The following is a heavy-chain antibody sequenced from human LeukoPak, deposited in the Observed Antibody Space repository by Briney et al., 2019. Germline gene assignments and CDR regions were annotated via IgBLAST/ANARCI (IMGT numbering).Heavy chain of an antibody. V-gene: IGHV5-51*01. CDR1: GYSFTDYW. J-gene: IGHJ3*02. CDR2: IYPGDSDT. Sequence: GESLKISCKGSGYSFTDYWIGWVRQMPGKGLEWMGIIYPGDSDTKYSPSFQGQVTISADKSISTAYLQWSSLKASDTAMYYCARAITMIVGPRDDAFDIWGQGRMVTVSS. D-gene: IGHD3-22*01. CDR3: ARAITMIVGPRDDAFDI.